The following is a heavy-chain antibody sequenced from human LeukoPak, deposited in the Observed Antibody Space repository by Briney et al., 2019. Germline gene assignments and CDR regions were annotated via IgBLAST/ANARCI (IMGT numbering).Heavy chain of an antibody. CDR2: IYSGGST. V-gene: IGHV3-66*01. J-gene: IGHJ1*01. CDR1: GFTVSSNY. CDR3: ARDYYDSSGYYYQRKYFQH. D-gene: IGHD3-22*01. Sequence: GGSLRLSCAASGFTVSSNYMSWVRQAPGKGLEWVSVIYSGGSTYYADSVKGRFTISRDNSKNTLYLQMNSLRAEDTAVYYCARDYYDSSGYYYQRKYFQHWGQGTLVTVSS.